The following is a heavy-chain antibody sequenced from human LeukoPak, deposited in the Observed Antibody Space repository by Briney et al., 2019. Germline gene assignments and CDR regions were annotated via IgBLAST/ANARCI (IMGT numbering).Heavy chain of an antibody. V-gene: IGHV4-4*07. CDR1: GGSISSNY. CDR2: IYTSGST. Sequence: PSETLSLTCTVSGGSISSNYWSWIRQPAGKGLEWIGRIYTSGSTNYNPSLKSRVTMSVDTSKNQFSLKLSSVTAADTAVYYCARLPYCTNGVCYAFDIWGQGTMVTVSS. CDR3: ARLPYCTNGVCYAFDI. D-gene: IGHD2-8*01. J-gene: IGHJ3*02.